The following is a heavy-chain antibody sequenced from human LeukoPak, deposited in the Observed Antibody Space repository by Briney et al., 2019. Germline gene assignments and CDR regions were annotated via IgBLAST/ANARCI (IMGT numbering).Heavy chain of an antibody. CDR2: ISSSEGFT. V-gene: IGHV3-23*01. CDR3: ATSKYSGSY. Sequence: GGSLRLSCAASGFTFSSYAMNWVRQAPGKGLEWVSSISSSEGFTYYGASVKGRFTISRDNSKNTLNLQMNSLRAEDTAVYYCATSKYSGSYWGQGTLVTVSS. CDR1: GFTFSSYA. J-gene: IGHJ4*02. D-gene: IGHD1-26*01.